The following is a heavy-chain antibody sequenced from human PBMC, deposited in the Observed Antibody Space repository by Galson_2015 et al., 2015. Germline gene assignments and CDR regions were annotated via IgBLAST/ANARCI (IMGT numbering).Heavy chain of an antibody. Sequence: SLRLSCAASGFTFSSYAMHWVRQAPGKGLEWVAVISYDGSNKYYADSVKGRFTISRDNSKNTLYLQMNSLRAEDTAVYYCARDSGGSLDYWGQGTLVTVSS. CDR1: GFTFSSYA. CDR3: ARDSGGSLDY. CDR2: ISYDGSNK. V-gene: IGHV3-30-3*01. J-gene: IGHJ4*02. D-gene: IGHD1-26*01.